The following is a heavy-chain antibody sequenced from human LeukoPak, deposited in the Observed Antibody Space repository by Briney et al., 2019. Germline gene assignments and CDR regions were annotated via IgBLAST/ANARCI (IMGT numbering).Heavy chain of an antibody. CDR1: VFTLSSYE. D-gene: IGHD5-18*01. J-gene: IGHJ4*02. CDR2: ISSSSSSI. V-gene: IGHV3-21*01. CDR3: ATVDTAMVTPYYFDY. Sequence: PGGSLRLSCAASVFTLSSYEMNWVRQAPGKGLEWVSSISSSSSSIYYADSVKGRFTISRDNAKNSMYLQMNTLRAEDTAVYYCATVDTAMVTPYYFDYWGQGTLVTVSS.